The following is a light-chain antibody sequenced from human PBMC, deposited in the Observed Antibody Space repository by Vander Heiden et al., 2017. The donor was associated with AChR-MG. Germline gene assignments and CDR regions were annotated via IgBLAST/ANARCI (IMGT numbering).Light chain of an antibody. V-gene: IGKV1-33*01. CDR2: DAT. CDR1: QDISNY. CDR3: QQYESLPIT. J-gene: IGKJ5*01. Sequence: IQMTQSPSSLSASVGDTVTITCQASQDISNYLNWYQQKPGKAPKLLIYDATNLETGVPSRFSGSGYGTDFTFTISSLQPEEIGTYYCQQYESLPITFGQGTRLEIK.